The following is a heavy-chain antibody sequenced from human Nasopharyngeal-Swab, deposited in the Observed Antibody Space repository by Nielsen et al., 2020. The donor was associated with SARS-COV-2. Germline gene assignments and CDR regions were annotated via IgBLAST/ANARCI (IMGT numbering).Heavy chain of an antibody. Sequence: GGSLRLSCKGSGYSFTTYWIGWVRQMPGKGLEWMGVIYPGYSDTRYSPSFQGQVTISADKSISTAYLQWSSLKASDTAMYYCARPAYSTSSGPFDYWGQGTLVTVSS. V-gene: IGHV5-51*01. CDR3: ARPAYSTSSGPFDY. CDR1: GYSFTTYW. J-gene: IGHJ4*01. CDR2: IYPGYSDT. D-gene: IGHD6-6*01.